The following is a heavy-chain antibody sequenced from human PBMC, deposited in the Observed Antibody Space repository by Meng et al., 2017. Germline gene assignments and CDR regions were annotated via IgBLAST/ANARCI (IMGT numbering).Heavy chain of an antibody. V-gene: IGHV4-59*01. CDR3: ARARIAVAGTSHFDY. D-gene: IGHD6-19*01. CDR1: GGSISSYY. J-gene: IGHJ4*02. CDR2: IYYSGST. Sequence: SETLSLTCTVSGGSISSYYWSWIRQPPGKGLEWIGYIYYSGSTNYNPSLKSRVTISVDTSKNQFSLKLSSVTAADTAVYYCARARIAVAGTSHFDYWGQGTLVTVSS.